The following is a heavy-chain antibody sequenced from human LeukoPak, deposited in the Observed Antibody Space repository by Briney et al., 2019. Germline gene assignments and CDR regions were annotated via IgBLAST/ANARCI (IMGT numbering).Heavy chain of an antibody. V-gene: IGHV1-2*02. D-gene: IGHD3-22*01. J-gene: IGHJ3*02. CDR1: GYTFTGYY. CDR2: INPNSGGT. Sequence: ASVKVSCKASGYTFTGYYMHWLRQAPGQGLEWMGWINPNSGGTNYAQKFQGRVTMTRDTSISTAYMELSRLRSDDTAVYYCAREYYYDSSGYHADDAFDIWGQGTMVTVSS. CDR3: AREYYYDSSGYHADDAFDI.